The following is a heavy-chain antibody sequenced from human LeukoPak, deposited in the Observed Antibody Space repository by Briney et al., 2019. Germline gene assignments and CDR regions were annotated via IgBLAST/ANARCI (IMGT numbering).Heavy chain of an antibody. Sequence: GGSLRRSCAASGLNFSSFVMHWVRQAPGKGLEWVAVIWYDGSNKYYADSVKGRFTISRDNSKNTLYLQMNSLRAEDTAVYYCARGPSAYPKCFDYWGQGTLVTVSS. V-gene: IGHV3-33*01. D-gene: IGHD5-12*01. J-gene: IGHJ4*02. CDR3: ARGPSAYPKCFDY. CDR2: IWYDGSNK. CDR1: GLNFSSFV.